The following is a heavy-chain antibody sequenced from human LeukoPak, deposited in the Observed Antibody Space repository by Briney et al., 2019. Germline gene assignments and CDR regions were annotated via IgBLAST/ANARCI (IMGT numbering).Heavy chain of an antibody. V-gene: IGHV3-66*01. CDR2: LYSSGDT. CDR3: ARFSSGGGAFDI. D-gene: IGHD6-19*01. Sequence: GGSLRLSCATSGFTFTTFWMHWVRQAPGKGLEWISVLYSSGDTYYADPVKGRFTISRDNSKNTLYLQMNSLRAEDTAVYYCARFSSGGGAFDIWGQGTMVTVSS. CDR1: GFTFTTFW. J-gene: IGHJ3*02.